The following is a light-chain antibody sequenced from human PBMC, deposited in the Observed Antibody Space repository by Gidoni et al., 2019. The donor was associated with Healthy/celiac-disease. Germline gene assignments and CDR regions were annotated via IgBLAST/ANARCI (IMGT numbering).Light chain of an antibody. J-gene: IGKJ3*01. CDR2: AAS. CDR1: QSISSY. Sequence: DIQMTQSPSSLSASVGDRVTITCRASQSISSYLNWYQQKPGKAPKLLTYAASSLQSGVPSRFSGSGSGTDFTLTISSLQPEDFATYYCQQSYSTLFTFGPGTKVDIK. CDR3: QQSYSTLFT. V-gene: IGKV1-39*01.